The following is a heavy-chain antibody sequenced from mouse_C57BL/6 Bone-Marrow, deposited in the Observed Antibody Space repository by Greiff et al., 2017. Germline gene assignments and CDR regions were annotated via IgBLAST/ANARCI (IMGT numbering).Heavy chain of an antibody. CDR3: ARGSGSSQFAY. J-gene: IGHJ3*01. CDR2: IDPEDGET. V-gene: IGHV14-2*01. D-gene: IGHD1-1*01. Sequence: EVQLQQSGAELVRPGASVKLSCTASGFNIKDYDMHWVKQRTEQGLEWIGRIDPEDGETTYAPKFKGKATITADKSSSTAYLQLSSLTSEDAAVYYCARGSGSSQFAYWGQGTGATVSA. CDR1: GFNIKDYD.